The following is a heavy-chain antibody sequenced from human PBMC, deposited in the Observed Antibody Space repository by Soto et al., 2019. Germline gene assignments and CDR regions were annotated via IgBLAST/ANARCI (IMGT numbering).Heavy chain of an antibody. CDR1: GFTFGDYA. V-gene: IGHV3-49*03. J-gene: IGHJ4*02. CDR3: SRSTRQGY. Sequence: GGSLRLSCTTSGFTFGDYAMSWFRQAPGKALEWIGFIRGEAYGGTTEYAASVRGRFAISRDDSKSIAYLQMNSLKTEDTGVYYCSRSTRQGYWGQGTLVTVSS. CDR2: IRGEAYGGTT.